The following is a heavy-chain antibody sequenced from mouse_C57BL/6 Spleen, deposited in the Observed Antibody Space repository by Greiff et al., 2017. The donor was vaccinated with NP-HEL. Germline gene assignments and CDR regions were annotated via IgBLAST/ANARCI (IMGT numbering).Heavy chain of an antibody. D-gene: IGHD2-4*01. J-gene: IGHJ4*01. V-gene: IGHV1-19*01. CDR1: GYTFTDYY. CDR3: ARGDYGMDY. Sequence: VQLQQSGPVLVKPGASVKMSCKASGYTFTDYYMNWVKQSHGKSLEWIGVINPYNGGTSYNQKFKGKATLTVDKSSSTAYMELNSLTSEDSAVYYCARGDYGMDYWGQGTSVTVAS. CDR2: INPYNGGT.